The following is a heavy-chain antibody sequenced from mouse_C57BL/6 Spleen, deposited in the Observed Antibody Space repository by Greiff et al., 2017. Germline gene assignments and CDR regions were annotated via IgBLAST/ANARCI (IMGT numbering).Heavy chain of an antibody. CDR1: GFTFSDYY. CDR3: ARDDDFAVEFAY. D-gene: IGHD2-4*01. V-gene: IGHV5-16*01. Sequence: DVMLVESEGGLVQPGSSMKLSCTASGFTFSDYYMAWVRQVPEKGLEWVANINYDGSSTYYLDSLKSRFIISRDNAKNIRYLQMSSLKSEDTATYYGARDDDFAVEFAYWGQGTPVTVSA. CDR2: INYDGSST. J-gene: IGHJ3*01.